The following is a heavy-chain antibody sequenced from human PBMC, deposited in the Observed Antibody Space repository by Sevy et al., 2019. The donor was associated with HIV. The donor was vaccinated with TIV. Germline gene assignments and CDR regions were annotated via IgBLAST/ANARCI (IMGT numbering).Heavy chain of an antibody. CDR2: ISSGGSSI. J-gene: IGHJ3*02. CDR3: ARHIVLMVYEPHKDGFDI. Sequence: GGSLRLSCAASGFTFSDYYMNWIRQAPGKGLEWISYISSGGSSIKYADSVKGRFTISRDNAKNSLYLQMNSLRAEDTAVYYCARHIVLMVYEPHKDGFDIWGQWTMVTVSS. V-gene: IGHV3-11*01. D-gene: IGHD2-8*01. CDR1: GFTFSDYY.